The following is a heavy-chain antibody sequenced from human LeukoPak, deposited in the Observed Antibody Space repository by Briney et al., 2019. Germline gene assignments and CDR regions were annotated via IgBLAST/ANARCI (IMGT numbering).Heavy chain of an antibody. V-gene: IGHV1-69*05. Sequence: GSSVKVSCMASGGTFSSYAIRWVRQAPGHGLEWMGGIIPIFGTANYAQKFQGRVTITTDESTSTAYMELSSLRSEDTAVYYCARVKAPYNWNDVGFDHWGQGTLVTVSS. CDR2: IIPIFGTA. D-gene: IGHD1-20*01. CDR1: GGTFSSYA. J-gene: IGHJ4*02. CDR3: ARVKAPYNWNDVGFDH.